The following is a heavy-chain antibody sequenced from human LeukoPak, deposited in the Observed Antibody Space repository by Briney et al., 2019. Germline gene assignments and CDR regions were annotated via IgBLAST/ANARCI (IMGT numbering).Heavy chain of an antibody. V-gene: IGHV5-51*01. Sequence: GESLKISCKGSGYIFTNYWIGWVRQVPGKGLEWMGIIYPGDSDTRYSPSFQGQVTISADKSISTAYLQWSSLKASDTAMYYCARHGYSYGNNWFDPWGQGTLVTVSS. J-gene: IGHJ5*02. CDR1: GYIFTNYW. CDR2: IYPGDSDT. CDR3: ARHGYSYGNNWFDP. D-gene: IGHD5-18*01.